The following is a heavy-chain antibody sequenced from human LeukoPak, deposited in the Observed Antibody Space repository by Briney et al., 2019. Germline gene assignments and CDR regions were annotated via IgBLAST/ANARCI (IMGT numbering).Heavy chain of an antibody. D-gene: IGHD3-10*01. CDR2: ISYDGSNK. Sequence: PGGSLRLSCAASGFTFSSYGMHWVRQAPGKGLEWVAVISYDGSNKYYADSVKGRFTIYRDNSKNTLYLQMNSLRAEDTAVYYCAKGDSGLLWFGESALIDYWGQGTLVTVSS. J-gene: IGHJ4*02. V-gene: IGHV3-30*18. CDR1: GFTFSSYG. CDR3: AKGDSGLLWFGESALIDY.